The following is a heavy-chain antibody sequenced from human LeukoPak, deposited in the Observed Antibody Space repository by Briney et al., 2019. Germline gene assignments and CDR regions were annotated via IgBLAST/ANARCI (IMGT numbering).Heavy chain of an antibody. CDR3: ARDKDYGSGSDYNEYVFDF. Sequence: GGSLRLSCAASRFTFSSYSMNWVRQAPGKGLEWISYMSTSSHTIYYADSVKGRFTISRDNAKNSLYLQMNSLRAEDTAVYYCARDKDYGSGSDYNEYVFDFWGQGTMVTVSS. D-gene: IGHD3-10*01. V-gene: IGHV3-48*04. J-gene: IGHJ3*01. CDR1: RFTFSSYS. CDR2: MSTSSHTI.